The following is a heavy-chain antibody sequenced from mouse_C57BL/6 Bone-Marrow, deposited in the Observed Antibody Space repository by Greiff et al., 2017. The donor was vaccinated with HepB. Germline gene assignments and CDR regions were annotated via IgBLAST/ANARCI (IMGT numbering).Heavy chain of an antibody. CDR3: ARDYGNYIYAMDY. J-gene: IGHJ4*01. Sequence: QVQLKQSGAELARPGASVKLSCKASGYTFTSYGISWVKQRTGQGLEWIGEIYPRSGNTYYNEKFKGKATLTADKSSSTAYMELRSLTSEDSAVYFCARDYGNYIYAMDYWGQGTSVTVSS. D-gene: IGHD2-1*01. V-gene: IGHV1-81*01. CDR1: GYTFTSYG. CDR2: IYPRSGNT.